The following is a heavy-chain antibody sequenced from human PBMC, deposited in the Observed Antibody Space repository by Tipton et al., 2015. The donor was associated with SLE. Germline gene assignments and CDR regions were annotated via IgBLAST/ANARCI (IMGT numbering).Heavy chain of an antibody. Sequence: TLSLTCTVSGGSISSGSYYWSWIRQPAGKGLEWIGHIYTSGSTNYNPSLKSRLTISLDTSKNQFSLNLGSVTAADTAVYYCARLTTYGDLDFWGQGTLVTVSS. J-gene: IGHJ4*02. D-gene: IGHD4-17*01. CDR3: ARLTTYGDLDF. CDR1: GGSISSGSYY. CDR2: IYTSGST. V-gene: IGHV4-61*09.